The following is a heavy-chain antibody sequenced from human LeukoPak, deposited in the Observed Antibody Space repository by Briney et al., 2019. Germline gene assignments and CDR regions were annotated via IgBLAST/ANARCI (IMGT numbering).Heavy chain of an antibody. J-gene: IGHJ4*02. CDR1: GGSFSGYY. D-gene: IGHD2-15*01. CDR2: IYHSGST. Sequence: PSETLSLTCAVYGGSFSGYYWSWIRQPPGKGLEWIGNIYHSGSTYYNPSLKSRVTISVDTSKNQFSLKLSSVTAADTAVYYCARAMVVVAATGYFDYWGLGTLLTVSS. CDR3: ARAMVVVAATGYFDY. V-gene: IGHV4-34*01.